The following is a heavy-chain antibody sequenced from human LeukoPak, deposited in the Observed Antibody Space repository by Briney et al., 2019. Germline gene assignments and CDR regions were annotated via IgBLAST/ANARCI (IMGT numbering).Heavy chain of an antibody. D-gene: IGHD3-10*01. CDR3: AKVGYGSGRYYGFVDY. Sequence: GGSLRLSCAASGFTFSSYAMSWVRQAPGKGLEWVSAISGSGGSTYYADSVKGRFTISRDNSKNTLYLQMNSLRAEDTAVYYCAKVGYGSGRYYGFVDYWGQGTLVTVSS. J-gene: IGHJ4*02. CDR2: ISGSGGST. CDR1: GFTFSSYA. V-gene: IGHV3-23*01.